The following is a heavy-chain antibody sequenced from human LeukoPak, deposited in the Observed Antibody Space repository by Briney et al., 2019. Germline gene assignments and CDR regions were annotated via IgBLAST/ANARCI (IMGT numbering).Heavy chain of an antibody. CDR1: GFTFSDYA. J-gene: IGHJ5*02. V-gene: IGHV3-23*01. CDR2: ISYSGGNT. Sequence: GGSLRLSCAAYGFTFSDYAMNWVRQALGRGLEWVSTISYSGGNTYYADPVKGRFTISRDNPKNTLYLQMNSLRAEDAAIYYCAKARYCSGGTCPEWFDPWGQGTLVTVSS. D-gene: IGHD2-15*01. CDR3: AKARYCSGGTCPEWFDP.